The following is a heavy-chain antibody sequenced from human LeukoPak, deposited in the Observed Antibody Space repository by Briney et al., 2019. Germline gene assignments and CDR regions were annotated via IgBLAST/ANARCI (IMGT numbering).Heavy chain of an antibody. J-gene: IGHJ6*03. Sequence: GGSLRLSCAASGFTFSSYGMHWVRQAPGKGLEWVAFIRYDGSNKYYADSVKGRFTISRDNSKNTLYLQMNSLRAEDTAVYYCAKGVEVITTGFYYYMDVWGKGTTVTVSS. CDR1: GFTFSSYG. CDR3: AKGVEVITTGFYYYMDV. D-gene: IGHD3-22*01. V-gene: IGHV3-30*02. CDR2: IRYDGSNK.